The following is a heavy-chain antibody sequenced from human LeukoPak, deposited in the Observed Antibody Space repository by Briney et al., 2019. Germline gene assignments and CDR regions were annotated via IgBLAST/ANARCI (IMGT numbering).Heavy chain of an antibody. CDR2: MYIGGGT. Sequence: GGSLSLSCSLSGFPFSRYAMRWVRQAPGGGLDWVSGMYIGGGTYYADSVRGSFTSCRENSENRLYLQRNSLRAEGPAVYHCARGGGCYGSGGSNGMDVWGQGTTVSVS. J-gene: IGHJ6*01. V-gene: IGHV3-66*01. CDR3: ARGGGCYGSGGSNGMDV. CDR1: GFPFSRYA. D-gene: IGHD3-10*01.